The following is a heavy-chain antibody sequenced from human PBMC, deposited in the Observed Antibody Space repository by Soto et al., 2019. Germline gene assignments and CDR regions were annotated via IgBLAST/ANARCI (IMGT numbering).Heavy chain of an antibody. CDR1: GYTFTSYG. CDR3: ARDPPLWFGEFDGFFDY. CDR2: ISAYNGNT. Sequence: QVQLVQSGAEVKKPGASVKVSCKASGYTFTSYGISWVRQAPGQGLEWMGWISAYNGNTNYAQKLQGRVTMTTDTSTSTAYRELRSLRSDDTAVYYCARDPPLWFGEFDGFFDYWGQGTLVTVSS. V-gene: IGHV1-18*01. D-gene: IGHD3-10*01. J-gene: IGHJ4*02.